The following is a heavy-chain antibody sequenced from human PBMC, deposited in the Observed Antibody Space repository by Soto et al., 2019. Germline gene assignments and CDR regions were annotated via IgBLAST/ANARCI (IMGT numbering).Heavy chain of an antibody. CDR3: AAAIGWTRYFDWLCWFDP. CDR2: IIPIFGTA. D-gene: IGHD3-9*01. V-gene: IGHV1-69*01. Sequence: QVQLVQSGAEVKKPGSSVKVSCKASGGTFSSYAISWVRQAPGQGLEWMGGIIPIFGTANYAQKFQGRVTITADESTSTAYMELSSLRSEDTAVYYCAAAIGWTRYFDWLCWFDPWGQGTLVTVSS. CDR1: GGTFSSYA. J-gene: IGHJ5*02.